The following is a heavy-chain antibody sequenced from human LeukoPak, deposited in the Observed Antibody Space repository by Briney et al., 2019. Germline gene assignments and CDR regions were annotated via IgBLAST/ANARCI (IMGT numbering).Heavy chain of an antibody. J-gene: IGHJ4*02. CDR1: GLTFSSYS. D-gene: IGHD3-22*01. Sequence: KPGGSLRLSCAPSGLTFSSYSMNWVRQAPGKGLEWVSYISSSRSYIYYADSVKGRFTISRDNAKNPLYLQMSSLRVEDTAVYYCAREHSGGGNYYDSSGYYRSFDYWGQGTPVTVSS. CDR2: ISSSRSYI. V-gene: IGHV3-21*01. CDR3: AREHSGGGNYYDSSGYYRSFDY.